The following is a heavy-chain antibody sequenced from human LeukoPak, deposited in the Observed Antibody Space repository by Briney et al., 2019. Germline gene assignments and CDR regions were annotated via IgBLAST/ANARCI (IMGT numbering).Heavy chain of an antibody. J-gene: IGHJ4*02. D-gene: IGHD3-3*02. CDR2: IIPIFGTA. V-gene: IGHV1-69*01. Sequence: ASVKVSCKASGGTFSSYAISWVRQAPGQGLEWMGGIIPIFGTANYAQKFQGRVTITADESTSTAYMELSSLRPEDTAVYYCARGGGHFWSGYFDYWGQGTLVTVSS. CDR1: GGTFSSYA. CDR3: ARGGGHFWSGYFDY.